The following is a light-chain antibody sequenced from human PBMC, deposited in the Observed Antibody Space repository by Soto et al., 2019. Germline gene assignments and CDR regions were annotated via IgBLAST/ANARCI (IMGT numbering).Light chain of an antibody. CDR1: SRHSDYG. Sequence: QLVLTQSPSASASLGASVKLTCTLSSRHSDYGIAWHQQQPDKGPRYLMKLNRDGSHNKGDGIPDRFSGSNSRDERYLIISRLQADDKADYYCQTWDTVVVFGGGTKLPVL. CDR3: QTWDTVVV. CDR2: LNRDGSH. J-gene: IGLJ2*01. V-gene: IGLV4-69*01.